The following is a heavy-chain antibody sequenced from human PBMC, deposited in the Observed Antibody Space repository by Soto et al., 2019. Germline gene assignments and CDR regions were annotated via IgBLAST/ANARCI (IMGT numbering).Heavy chain of an antibody. CDR2: INAGNGNT. D-gene: IGHD3-22*01. V-gene: IGHV1-3*01. CDR3: ARGDYYDIHDY. CDR1: GYTFTNYA. Sequence: ASVKVSCKASGYTFTNYAMHWVRQAPGQRLEWMGWINAGNGNTKSSQKFQGRVTITRDTSASTAYMELNSLRSEDTAVYYCARGDYYDIHDYWGQGTLVTVSS. J-gene: IGHJ4*02.